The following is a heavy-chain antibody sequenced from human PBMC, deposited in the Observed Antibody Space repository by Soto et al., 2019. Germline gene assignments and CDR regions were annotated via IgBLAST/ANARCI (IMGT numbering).Heavy chain of an antibody. V-gene: IGHV3-23*01. J-gene: IGHJ6*02. CDR3: AKDLHWYGMDV. Sequence: EAQLLESGGGLVQPGESLRLSCAASGFTFGNYFMNWVRQAPGKGLEWVSDISSNGGRTHYADSVRGRFTISRDNSRNTLYLQMSSLRAEDTALYYCAKDLHWYGMDVWGQGTTVTVSS. D-gene: IGHD1-1*01. CDR1: GFTFGNYF. CDR2: ISSNGGRT.